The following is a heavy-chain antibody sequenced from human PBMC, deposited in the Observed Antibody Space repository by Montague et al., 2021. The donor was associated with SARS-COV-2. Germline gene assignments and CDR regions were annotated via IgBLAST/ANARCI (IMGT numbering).Heavy chain of an antibody. Sequence: SETLSLTCTVSGGSISSSSYYWGWVRQPPGKGLEWIGSIYYSGSTYYNPSLKSRVTISVDTSKNQFSLKLSSVTAADTAVYYCARALIMITFGGVIAHWFDPW. CDR2: IYYSGST. CDR1: GGSISSSSYY. CDR3: ARALIMITFGGVIAHWFDP. V-gene: IGHV4-39*07. D-gene: IGHD3-16*02. J-gene: IGHJ5*02.